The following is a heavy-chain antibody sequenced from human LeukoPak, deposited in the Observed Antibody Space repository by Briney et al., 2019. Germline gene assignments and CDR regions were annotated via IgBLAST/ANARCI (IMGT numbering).Heavy chain of an antibody. J-gene: IGHJ4*02. D-gene: IGHD5-18*01. CDR2: IYYSGST. CDR3: ARDGDTAINY. V-gene: IGHV4-30-4*08. Sequence: PSETLSLTCTVSGGSISSGDYYWSWIRQPPGKGLEWSGYIYYSGSTYYNPSLKSRVTISVDTSKNQFSLTLSYVTAADTAVYYCARDGDTAINYWGQGTLVTVSS. CDR1: GGSISSGDYY.